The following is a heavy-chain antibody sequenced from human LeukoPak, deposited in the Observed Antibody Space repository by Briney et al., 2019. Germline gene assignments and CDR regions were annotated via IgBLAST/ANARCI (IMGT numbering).Heavy chain of an antibody. D-gene: IGHD3-10*01. Sequence: SETLSLTCTVSGYSISSGYYWGWIRQPPGKGLEWIGSIYHSGSTYYNPSLKSRVTISVDTSKNQFSLKLSSVTAADTAVYYCASPALFYGSGSDYYYYYMDVWGKGTTVTVSS. J-gene: IGHJ6*03. CDR2: IYHSGST. V-gene: IGHV4-38-2*02. CDR1: GYSISSGYY. CDR3: ASPALFYGSGSDYYYYYMDV.